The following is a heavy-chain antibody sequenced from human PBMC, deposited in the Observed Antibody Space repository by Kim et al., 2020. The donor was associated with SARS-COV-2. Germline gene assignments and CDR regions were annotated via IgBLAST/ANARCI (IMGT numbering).Heavy chain of an antibody. V-gene: IGHV3-53*01. D-gene: IGHD1-26*01. CDR2: IYSIGTI. Sequence: GGSLRLSCAVSGFTVSSNYMSWVRQAPGKGLEWVSIIYSIGTIYYADSVEGRFTISRDNSKNTLYLQMNSLRAEDTAVYYCARWGGRSYDYWGQGTLVTVSS. CDR3: ARWGGRSYDY. J-gene: IGHJ4*02. CDR1: GFTVSSNY.